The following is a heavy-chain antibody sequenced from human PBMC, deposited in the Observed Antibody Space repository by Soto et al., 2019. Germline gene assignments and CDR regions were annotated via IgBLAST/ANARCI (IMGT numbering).Heavy chain of an antibody. Sequence: GESLKISCQGSGYTFTNHWITWVRQMPGEGLEWMGRINPSDSHTNYSPSFEGHVTMSVDKSISTAYMELSSLRSEDTAVYYCARGPSYGSWTAYYGGWLDPWGQGTQVTVSS. CDR1: GYTFTNHW. CDR2: INPSDSHT. J-gene: IGHJ5*02. CDR3: ARGPSYGSWTAYYGGWLDP. D-gene: IGHD3-3*01. V-gene: IGHV5-10-1*01.